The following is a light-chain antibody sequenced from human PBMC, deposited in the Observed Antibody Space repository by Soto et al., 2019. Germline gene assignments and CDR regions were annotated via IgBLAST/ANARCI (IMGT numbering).Light chain of an antibody. Sequence: DIVMTQSPDSLAVSLGERATINCKSSQSVLYSSNNKNYLAWYQQKPGQPPKLRIYSASTRESGVPDRFSGSGSGTDFTLTISSLQAEDVAVYYCQQYYSTPFTFGPGTKVDIK. CDR1: QSVLYSSNNKNY. CDR2: SAS. J-gene: IGKJ3*01. V-gene: IGKV4-1*01. CDR3: QQYYSTPFT.